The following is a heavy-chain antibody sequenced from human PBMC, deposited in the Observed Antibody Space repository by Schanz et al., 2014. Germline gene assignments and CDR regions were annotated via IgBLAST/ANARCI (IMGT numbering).Heavy chain of an antibody. V-gene: IGHV1-18*01. D-gene: IGHD2-2*01. CDR1: GYTFSSYG. CDR2: INGYNGHT. CDR3: ARGTMPGTFDI. Sequence: QVQLVQSGAEVKKPGASVKVSCKASGYTFSSYGITWVRQAPGQGLEWMGWINGYNGHTLYAQKCQGRVTMTTDTSTSTSYMELSSLRYEDTALYYCARGTMPGTFDIWGQGTMVTVSS. J-gene: IGHJ3*02.